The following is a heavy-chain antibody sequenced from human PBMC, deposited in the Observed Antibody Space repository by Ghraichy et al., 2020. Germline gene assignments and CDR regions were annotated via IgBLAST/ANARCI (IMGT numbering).Heavy chain of an antibody. J-gene: IGHJ4*02. D-gene: IGHD6-13*01. CDR1: GGSINSSSYY. Sequence: SQTLSLTCTVSGGSINSSSYYWGWIRQPPGKGLEYIGSVYYSGRTYYNPSLKSRVTISVDSSKNQFSLKLSSVTAADAAVYYCARWATIAPVGKGGFDYWGQGTLVTVSS. V-gene: IGHV4-39*01. CDR2: VYYSGRT. CDR3: ARWATIAPVGKGGFDY.